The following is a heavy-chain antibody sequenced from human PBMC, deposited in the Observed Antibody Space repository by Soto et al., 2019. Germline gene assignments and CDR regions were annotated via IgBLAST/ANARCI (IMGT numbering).Heavy chain of an antibody. V-gene: IGHV4-59*11. CDR1: GGSISGHF. D-gene: IGHD3-16*01. Sequence: LSLTCTVSGGSISGHFLSWIRQPPGKGLEYIGWIFHTGGTNYNASLASRVAISVDTSKTQISLNLHSVTAADTAVYYCARSGLTFWGVVWGQGIPVTVSS. J-gene: IGHJ4*01. CDR3: ARSGLTFWGVV. CDR2: IFHTGGT.